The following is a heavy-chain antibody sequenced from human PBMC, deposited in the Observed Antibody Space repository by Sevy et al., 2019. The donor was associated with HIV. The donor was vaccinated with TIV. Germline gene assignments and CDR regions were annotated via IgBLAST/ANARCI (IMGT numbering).Heavy chain of an antibody. J-gene: IGHJ6*02. V-gene: IGHV3-73*01. CDR1: GFTFSGSA. Sequence: GGSLRLSCAASGFTFSGSAMHWVRQASGKGLEWVGRIRSKANNYATAFAASVKGRFTISRDDSKNTAYLQMNSLKTEDTAVYYCTRRHFAYFYDRSDSQDYGMDVWGQGTTVTVSS. CDR2: IRSKANNYAT. CDR3: TRRHFAYFYDRSDSQDYGMDV. D-gene: IGHD3-22*01.